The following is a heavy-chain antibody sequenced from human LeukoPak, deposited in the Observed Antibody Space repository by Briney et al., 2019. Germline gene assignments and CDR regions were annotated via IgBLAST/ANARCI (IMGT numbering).Heavy chain of an antibody. CDR3: ASLGFLDY. J-gene: IGHJ4*02. Sequence: GGSLRLSCAASGFTFSSYWMHWVRQAPGKGLVRVSHITSDGSTTIYADSVEGRFTISRDNAENTLYLQMNSLRAEDTAMYYCASLGFLDYWGQGTLVTVSS. V-gene: IGHV3-74*01. CDR1: GFTFSSYW. CDR2: ITSDGSTT. D-gene: IGHD3-10*01.